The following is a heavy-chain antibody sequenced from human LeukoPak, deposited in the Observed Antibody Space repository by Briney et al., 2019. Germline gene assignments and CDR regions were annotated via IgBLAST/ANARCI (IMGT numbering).Heavy chain of an antibody. J-gene: IGHJ1*01. V-gene: IGHV3-9*01. D-gene: IGHD3-22*01. CDR3: AKGGYYYDSSGYYAQYFQH. Sequence: PGSSLRLSCAASGFTFDDYAMHWVRQSTGKGLEWVSGISWNSGSIGYADSVKGRFTISRDNAKNSLYLQMNSLRAEDTALYYCAKGGYYYDSSGYYAQYFQHWGQGTLVTVSS. CDR2: ISWNSGSI. CDR1: GFTFDDYA.